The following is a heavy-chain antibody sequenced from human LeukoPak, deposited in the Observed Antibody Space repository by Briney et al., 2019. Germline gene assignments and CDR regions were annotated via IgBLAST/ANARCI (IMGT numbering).Heavy chain of an antibody. D-gene: IGHD3-22*01. CDR2: ISGDGGST. V-gene: IGHV3-23*01. CDR1: GFTFSSYA. Sequence: PGGSLRLSCAASGFTFSSYAMTWVRQAPGKGLEWVSAISGDGGSTYYADSVKGRFTISRDFSKNTVFLHMNSLRAEDTAMYYCARGDDSGYYDYFDYWGQGALVTVSS. J-gene: IGHJ4*02. CDR3: ARGDDSGYYDYFDY.